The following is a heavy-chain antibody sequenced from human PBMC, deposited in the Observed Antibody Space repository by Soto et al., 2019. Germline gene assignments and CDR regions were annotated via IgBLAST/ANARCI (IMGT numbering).Heavy chain of an antibody. J-gene: IGHJ4*02. CDR2: IIPIFGTA. CDR3: ARGPEDCGGDCYSEGTFDY. D-gene: IGHD2-21*02. Sequence: SVKVSCKSSGGTFSSYAISWVRQAPGQGLEWMGGIIPIFGTANYAQKFQGRVTITADESTSTAYMELSSLRSEDTAVYYCARGPEDCGGDCYSEGTFDYWGQGTLVTVSS. CDR1: GGTFSSYA. V-gene: IGHV1-69*13.